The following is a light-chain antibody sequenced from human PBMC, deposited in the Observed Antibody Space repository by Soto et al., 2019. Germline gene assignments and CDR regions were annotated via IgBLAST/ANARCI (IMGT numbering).Light chain of an antibody. CDR3: QQRFASPIT. CDR1: QSISSS. CDR2: AAF. J-gene: IGKJ5*01. Sequence: DIQLTQSPSLLSASVGDRVTITCRASQSISSSFAWYQQKPGRAPKVLIYAAFTLQSGVPSRFSATVSGTDFSLTITSLQPEDFATYYCQQRFASPITFGQGTRLEIK. V-gene: IGKV1-9*01.